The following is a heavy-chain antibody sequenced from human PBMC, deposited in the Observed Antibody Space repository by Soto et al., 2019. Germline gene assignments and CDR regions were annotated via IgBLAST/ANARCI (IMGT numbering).Heavy chain of an antibody. D-gene: IGHD2-15*01. CDR2: INHSGST. CDR3: ARRYCSDSYCSYFDY. Sequence: PSETLSLTCAVYGGSFSCYYWIWIRQPPGKGLEWIGEINHSGSTSYNPSLNSRVTTSVDTSKNQFSLRLSSVTAADTAIYYCARRYCSDSYCSYFDYWGRGTLVTVSS. V-gene: IGHV4-34*01. J-gene: IGHJ4*02. CDR1: GGSFSCYY.